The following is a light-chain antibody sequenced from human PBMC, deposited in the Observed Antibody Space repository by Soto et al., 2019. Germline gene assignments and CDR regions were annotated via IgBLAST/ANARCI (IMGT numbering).Light chain of an antibody. V-gene: IGLV2-14*01. CDR3: SSYTSSSTLRV. CDR2: GVS. Sequence: QSALTQPASASGSPGQSITISCTGTSSDVGAYNYVSWYQQHPGKVPKLMIYGVSNRPSGVSNRFSGSKSGNTASLTISGLQAEDEADYYCSSYTSSSTLRVFGGGTKLTVL. J-gene: IGLJ3*02. CDR1: SSDVGAYNY.